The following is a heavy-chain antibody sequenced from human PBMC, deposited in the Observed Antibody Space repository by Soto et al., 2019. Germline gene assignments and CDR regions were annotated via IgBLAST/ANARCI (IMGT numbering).Heavy chain of an antibody. Sequence: SETLSLTCAVYGGSFSGYYWSWIRQPPGKGLEWIGEINHSGSTNYNPSLKSRVTISVDTSKNQFSLKLSSVTAADTAVYYCARTKGIAAAGKGMDVWGQGTTVT. J-gene: IGHJ6*02. CDR2: INHSGST. V-gene: IGHV4-34*01. CDR1: GGSFSGYY. CDR3: ARTKGIAAAGKGMDV. D-gene: IGHD6-13*01.